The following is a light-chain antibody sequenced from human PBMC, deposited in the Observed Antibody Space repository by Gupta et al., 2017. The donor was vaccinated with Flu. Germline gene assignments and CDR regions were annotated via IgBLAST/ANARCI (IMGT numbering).Light chain of an antibody. CDR2: KDN. CDR1: GLPSQY. V-gene: IGLV3-25*02. Sequence: SYELRQPPSVSVAPGQTARITCSGNGLPSQYVYWYQKKAGQAPVVVIYKDNKRRSGIPARFSGATSGTTVTLTISYVQAEEEAAYYCQSGDSTGNHPVFGGGTKLTVL. J-gene: IGLJ3*02. CDR3: QSGDSTGNHPV.